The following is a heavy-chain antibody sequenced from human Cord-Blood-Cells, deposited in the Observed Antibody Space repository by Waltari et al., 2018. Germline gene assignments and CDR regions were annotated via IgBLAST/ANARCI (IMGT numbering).Heavy chain of an antibody. J-gene: IGHJ3*02. Sequence: QVQLQQWGAGLLKPSETLSLTCAVYGGSFSGYYWIWIRQPPGKGLEWIGEINHSGSTNYNPSLKSRVTISVDTSKNQFSLKLSSVTAADTAVYYCALILAGAKGDAFDIWGQGTMVTVSS. CDR1: GGSFSGYY. D-gene: IGHD3-9*01. V-gene: IGHV4-34*01. CDR2: INHSGST. CDR3: ALILAGAKGDAFDI.